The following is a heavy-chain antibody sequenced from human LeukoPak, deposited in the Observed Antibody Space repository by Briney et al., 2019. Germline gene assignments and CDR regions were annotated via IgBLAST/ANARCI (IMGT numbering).Heavy chain of an antibody. CDR2: ISGSGGST. J-gene: IGHJ4*02. V-gene: IGHV3-23*01. D-gene: IGHD5-24*01. CDR1: GFTFSSYA. Sequence: QAGGSLRLSCAASGFTFSSYAMSWVRQAPGKGLEWVSAISGSGGSTYYADSVKGRFTISRDNPKNTLYLQMNSLRAEDTAVYYCAKGFSRDGYNFFHWGQGTLVTVSS. CDR3: AKGFSRDGYNFFH.